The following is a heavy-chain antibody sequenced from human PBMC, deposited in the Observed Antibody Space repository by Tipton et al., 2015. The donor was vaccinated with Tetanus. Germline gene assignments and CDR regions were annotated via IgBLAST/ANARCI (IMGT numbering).Heavy chain of an antibody. D-gene: IGHD5-18*01. CDR2: ISYDGSNK. J-gene: IGHJ4*02. V-gene: IGHV3-30-3*01. CDR3: ARAGYSYGPLGY. CDR1: GFTFSSYA. Sequence: LSLTCAASGFTFSSYAMHWVRQAPGKGLEWVAVISYDGSNKYYADSVKGRFTISRDNSKNSLYLQMNSLRDEDTAVYYCARAGYSYGPLGYWGQGTLVTVSS.